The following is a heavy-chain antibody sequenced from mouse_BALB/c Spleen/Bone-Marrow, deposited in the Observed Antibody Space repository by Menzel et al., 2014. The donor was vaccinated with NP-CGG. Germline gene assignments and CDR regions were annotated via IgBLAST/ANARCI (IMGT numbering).Heavy chain of an antibody. CDR2: IWSDGNT. D-gene: IGHD2-10*02. CDR3: ARNPYGNYAMDY. Sequence: VMLVESGPGLVAPSQSLSITCTVSGFSLTNYGVHWVRQPPGKGLEWLVVIWSDGNTTYNSALKTRLSISKDNSKSQVFLKMNSLQTDDTAMYYCARNPYGNYAMDYWGQGTSVTVSS. V-gene: IGHV2-6*02. J-gene: IGHJ4*01. CDR1: GFSLTNYG.